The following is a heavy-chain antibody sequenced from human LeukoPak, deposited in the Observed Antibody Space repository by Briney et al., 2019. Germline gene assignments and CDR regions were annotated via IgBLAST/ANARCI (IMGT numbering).Heavy chain of an antibody. CDR3: ARAGIASAGTMSYYYMDV. CDR2: IYRGGST. Sequence: GGSLRLSCAASEFTVSSNYMNWVRQAPGKGLEWVSVIYRGGSTFYADSVKGRFTISRDISKNTVYLQMNSLRAEDTAVYYCARAGIASAGTMSYYYMDVWGKGTTVTISS. J-gene: IGHJ6*03. CDR1: EFTVSSNY. V-gene: IGHV3-53*01. D-gene: IGHD6-13*01.